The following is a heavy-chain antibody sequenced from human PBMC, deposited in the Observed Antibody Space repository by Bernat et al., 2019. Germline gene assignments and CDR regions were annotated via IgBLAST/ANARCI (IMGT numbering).Heavy chain of an antibody. CDR1: GYTFTGYY. D-gene: IGHD6-6*01. CDR2: INPNSGGT. J-gene: IGHJ4*02. CDR3: ARDRSSRVSSTVVEFDY. V-gene: IGHV1-2*06. Sequence: QVQLVQSGAEVKKPGASVKVSCKASGYTFTGYYMHWVRQALGQGLEWMGRINPNSGGTNYAQKFQGRVTMTRDTSISTAYMELSRLRSDDTAVYYCARDRSSRVSSTVVEFDYWGQGTLVTVSS.